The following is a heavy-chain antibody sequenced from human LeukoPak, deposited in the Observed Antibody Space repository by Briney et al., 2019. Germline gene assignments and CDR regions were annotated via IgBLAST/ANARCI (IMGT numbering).Heavy chain of an antibody. J-gene: IGHJ4*02. CDR3: ARGSYSSSWYVRPEQHDY. CDR1: GYTFTGYY. CDR2: INPNSGGT. V-gene: IGHV1-2*02. D-gene: IGHD6-13*01. Sequence: GASVKVSCKASGYTFTGYYMHWVRQAPGQGLEWMGWINPNSGGTNYAQKFQGRVTMTRDTSISTAYMELSRLRSDDTAVYYCARGSYSSSWYVRPEQHDYWGQGTLVTVSS.